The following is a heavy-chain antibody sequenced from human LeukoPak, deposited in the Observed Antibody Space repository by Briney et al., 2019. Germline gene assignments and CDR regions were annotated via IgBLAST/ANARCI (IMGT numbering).Heavy chain of an antibody. CDR2: FTRNDETT. Sequence: GGALRLSCAASGFTFSNSAMSWVRQAPGKGLEWVSGFTRNDETTSYADSVKGRFTISRDNSRDTLYLQMNSLTAEDTAVYYCAKVKVVGYSTFDYWGQGTLVTVSP. CDR1: GFTFSNSA. J-gene: IGHJ4*02. V-gene: IGHV3-23*01. D-gene: IGHD3-22*01. CDR3: AKVKVVGYSTFDY.